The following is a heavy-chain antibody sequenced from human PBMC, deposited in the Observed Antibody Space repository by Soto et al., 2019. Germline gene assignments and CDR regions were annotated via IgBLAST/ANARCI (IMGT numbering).Heavy chain of an antibody. CDR1: GFTFENYA. CDR2: VSGHGGST. Sequence: EVQLLESGGGLVQPGRSLRLSCAASGFTFENYAMSWVRQAPGRGLEWVSAVSGHGGSTYYADSVRGRFTISRDNSKNTVSMQMTSLRAEDTAVYFCAKATPTGSYYWAFDFWGRGTLVTVSS. D-gene: IGHD1-26*01. CDR3: AKATPTGSYYWAFDF. V-gene: IGHV3-23*01. J-gene: IGHJ2*01.